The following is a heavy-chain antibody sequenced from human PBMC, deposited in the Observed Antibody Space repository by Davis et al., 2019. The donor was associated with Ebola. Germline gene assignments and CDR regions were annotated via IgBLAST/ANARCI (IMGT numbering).Heavy chain of an antibody. J-gene: IGHJ6*02. V-gene: IGHV4-59*08. CDR1: GGSISSYY. Sequence: PSETLSLTCTVSGGSISSYYWSWIRQPPGKGLEWIGYIYYSGSTNYNPSLKSRVTISVDTSKNQFSLKLSSVTAADTAVYYCARPKYYYGSGSPTTFMDVWGQGTTVTVSS. D-gene: IGHD3-10*01. CDR2: IYYSGST. CDR3: ARPKYYYGSGSPTTFMDV.